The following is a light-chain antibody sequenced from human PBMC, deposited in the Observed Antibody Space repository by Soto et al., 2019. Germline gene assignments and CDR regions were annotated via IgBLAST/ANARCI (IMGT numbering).Light chain of an antibody. CDR3: SSYAGSNSYV. V-gene: IGLV2-8*01. CDR1: SSDVGVYNH. Sequence: QSALTQPPSASGSPGQSVTISCTGTSSDVGVYNHVSWYQQHPGKAPKLMIFEVTKRPSGVPDRFSGSKSGNTASLTVSGLQAEDEADYYCSSYAGSNSYVFGTATKVTVL. CDR2: EVT. J-gene: IGLJ1*01.